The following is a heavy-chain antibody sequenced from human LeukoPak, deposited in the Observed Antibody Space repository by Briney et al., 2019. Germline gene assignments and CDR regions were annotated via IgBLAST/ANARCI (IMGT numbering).Heavy chain of an antibody. V-gene: IGHV3-23*01. Sequence: LXXVSAISGSGGSTYYADSVKGRFTISRDNSKNTLYLQMNSLRAEDTAVYYCATPVVTDFEYFQHWGQGTLVTVSS. CDR2: ISGSGGST. CDR3: ATPVVTDFEYFQH. D-gene: IGHD4-23*01. J-gene: IGHJ1*01.